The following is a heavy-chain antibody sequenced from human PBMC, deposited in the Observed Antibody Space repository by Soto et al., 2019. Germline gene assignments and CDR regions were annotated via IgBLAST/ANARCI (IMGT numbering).Heavy chain of an antibody. D-gene: IGHD3-22*01. CDR3: ATDAYIYYDSISPPSFDY. Sequence: GASVKVSCKVSGYTLTELSMHWVRQAPGKGLEWMGGFDPEDGETIYAQKFQGRVTMTEDTSTDTAYMELSSLRSEDTAVYYCATDAYIYYDSISPPSFDYWGQGTLVTVSS. J-gene: IGHJ4*02. CDR2: FDPEDGET. CDR1: GYTLTELS. V-gene: IGHV1-24*01.